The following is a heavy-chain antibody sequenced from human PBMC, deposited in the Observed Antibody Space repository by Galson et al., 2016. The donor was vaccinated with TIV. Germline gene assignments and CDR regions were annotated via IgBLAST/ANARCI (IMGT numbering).Heavy chain of an antibody. CDR2: IKEDGSET. D-gene: IGHD3-10*01. CDR3: ARDRGYYGAGSYYKAEIFDY. J-gene: IGHJ4*02. Sequence: SLRLSCAASGFTFGNYWMTWVRQAPGKGLEWVANIKEDGSETYYVDSVTGRFTISRDNARNSLYLQVNSLRVEDTAVYYCARDRGYYGAGSYYKAEIFDYWGQGTLVTVSS. V-gene: IGHV3-7*01. CDR1: GFTFGNYW.